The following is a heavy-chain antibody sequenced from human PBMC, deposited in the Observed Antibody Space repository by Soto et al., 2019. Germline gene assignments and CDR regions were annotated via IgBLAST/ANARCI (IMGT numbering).Heavy chain of an antibody. CDR1: GGSISSSNW. J-gene: IGHJ6*02. CDR2: IYHSGST. CDR3: AREGMGESSTHYGMDV. V-gene: IGHV4-4*02. D-gene: IGHD1-26*01. Sequence: TSETLSLTCAVSGGSISSSNWWSWVRQHPGKGQEWIGEIYHSGSTNYNPSLKSRVTISVDKSKNQFSLKLSSVTAADTAVYYCAREGMGESSTHYGMDVWGQGTTVTVSS.